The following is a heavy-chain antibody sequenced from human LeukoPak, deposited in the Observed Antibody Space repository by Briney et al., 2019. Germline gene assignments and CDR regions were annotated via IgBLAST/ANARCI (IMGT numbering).Heavy chain of an antibody. J-gene: IGHJ4*02. D-gene: IGHD2-15*01. CDR3: AKDGYCSDGSCYPNFFDS. CDR1: GFTFSSYA. CDR2: ISSNGDST. Sequence: GGSLRLSCSASGFTFSSYAMHWVRQAPGKGLEYVSAISSNGDSTHYADSVKGRFTISRDNSQNTLYLQMSSLRAEDTAVYYCAKDGYCSDGSCYPNFFDSWGQGTLVTVSS. V-gene: IGHV3-64D*06.